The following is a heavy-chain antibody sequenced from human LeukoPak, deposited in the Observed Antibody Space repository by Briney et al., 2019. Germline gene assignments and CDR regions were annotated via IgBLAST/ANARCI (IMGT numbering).Heavy chain of an antibody. CDR2: ISASSNFI. CDR1: GFTFSSYS. CDR3: ARDPGYSSGWFDY. J-gene: IGHJ4*02. D-gene: IGHD6-19*01. V-gene: IGHV3-21*01. Sequence: GGSLRLSCVVSGFTFSSYSMSWVRRAPGKGLEWVSSISASSNFISYADAVKGRFTISRDNAKKSLYLQMNSVRAEDTAVYYCARDPGYSSGWFDYWRQGALVTVSS.